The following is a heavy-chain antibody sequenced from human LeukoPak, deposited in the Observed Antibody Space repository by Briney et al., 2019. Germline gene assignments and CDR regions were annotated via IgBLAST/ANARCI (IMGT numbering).Heavy chain of an antibody. CDR1: GFTFSSYG. CDR2: IRYDGSNK. CDR3: AKDGLRYFGQYGWFDP. D-gene: IGHD3-9*01. J-gene: IGHJ5*02. V-gene: IGHV3-30*02. Sequence: PGGSLRLSCAASGFTFSSYGMHWVRQAPGKGLEWVAFIRYDGSNKYYADSVKGRFTISRDNSKNTLYLQMNSLRAEDTAVYYCAKDGLRYFGQYGWFDPWGQGTLVTVSS.